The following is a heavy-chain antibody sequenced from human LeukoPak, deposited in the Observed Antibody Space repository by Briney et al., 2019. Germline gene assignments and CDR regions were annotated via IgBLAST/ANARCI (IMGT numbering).Heavy chain of an antibody. CDR3: AGTAAGTSPYYYYMDV. D-gene: IGHD6-13*01. CDR1: GYTFTSYD. V-gene: IGHV1-8*01. CDR2: MNPNSGNT. J-gene: IGHJ6*03. Sequence: ASVKVPCKASGYTFTSYDINWVRQATGQGLEWMGWMNPNSGNTGYAQKFQGRVTMTRNTSISTAYMELSSLRSEDTAVYYCAGTAAGTSPYYYYMDVWGKGTTVTVSS.